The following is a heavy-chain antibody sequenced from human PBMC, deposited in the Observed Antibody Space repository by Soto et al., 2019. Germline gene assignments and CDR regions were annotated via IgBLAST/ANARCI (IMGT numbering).Heavy chain of an antibody. CDR1: GFTFDDYA. Sequence: GGSLRLSCAASGFTFDDYAMHWVRQAPGKGLEWVSGISWNSGSIGYADSVKGRFTISRDNAQNSLYLQMNSLRAEDTALYYCAKGDLSGSGSYSAYYFDYWGQGTLVTVSS. CDR2: ISWNSGSI. CDR3: AKGDLSGSGSYSAYYFDY. V-gene: IGHV3-9*01. D-gene: IGHD3-10*01. J-gene: IGHJ4*02.